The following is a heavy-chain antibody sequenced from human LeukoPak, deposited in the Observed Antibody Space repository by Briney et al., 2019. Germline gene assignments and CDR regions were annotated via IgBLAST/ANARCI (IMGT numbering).Heavy chain of an antibody. CDR1: GGSISSGGYY. CDR3: AGYGAPFDS. D-gene: IGHD4-17*01. CDR2: IFYSGTT. Sequence: PSETLSLTCTVSGGSISSGGYYWSWIRQHPGKGLEFIGYIFYSGTTYYNPSLKSRVDTSLNQFSLKVISVTAADTAVYYCAGYGAPFDSWGQGTLVTVSS. V-gene: IGHV4-31*03. J-gene: IGHJ4*02.